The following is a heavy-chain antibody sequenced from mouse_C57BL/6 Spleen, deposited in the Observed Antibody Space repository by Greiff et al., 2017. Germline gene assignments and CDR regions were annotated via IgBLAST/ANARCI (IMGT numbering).Heavy chain of an antibody. J-gene: IGHJ1*03. Sequence: QVQLQQSGAELVRPGTSVKLSCKASGYTFTSYWMHWVKQRPGQGLEWIGVIDPSDSYTNYNQKFKGKATLTVDTSSSTAYMQLSSLTSEDSAVYYCAEGLRGFDVWGTGTTVTVSS. D-gene: IGHD3-1*01. CDR3: AEGLRGFDV. V-gene: IGHV1-59*01. CDR1: GYTFTSYW. CDR2: IDPSDSYT.